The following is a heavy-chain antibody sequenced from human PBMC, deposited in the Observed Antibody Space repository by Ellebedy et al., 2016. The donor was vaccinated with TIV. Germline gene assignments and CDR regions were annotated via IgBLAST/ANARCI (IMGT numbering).Heavy chain of an antibody. J-gene: IGHJ1*01. V-gene: IGHV3-23*01. CDR3: ARGLYSYGFAEYLQH. D-gene: IGHD5-18*01. Sequence: GESLKISCAASGFTFSSYAMISVRQAPGKGLEWVSTVSSSGYNTFYADSVKGRFTISRDNSKNTLYLQMNSLRAEDTAVYFCARGLYSYGFAEYLQHWGQGTLVTVSS. CDR1: GFTFSSYA. CDR2: VSSSGYNT.